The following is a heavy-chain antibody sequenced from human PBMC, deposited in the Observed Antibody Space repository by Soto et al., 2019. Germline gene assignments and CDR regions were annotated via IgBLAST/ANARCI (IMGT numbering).Heavy chain of an antibody. CDR2: MYNTGST. CDR1: GGSISRHY. V-gene: IGHV4-59*11. CDR3: AREPLT. J-gene: IGHJ4*02. Sequence: SETLSLPCTVSGGSISRHYWSWIRQPPGKGLEWIGYMYNTGSTVYNPPFKSRVTISVDTSKNQFSLKLSSVTAADTAVYYCAREPLTWGQGTLVTSPQ.